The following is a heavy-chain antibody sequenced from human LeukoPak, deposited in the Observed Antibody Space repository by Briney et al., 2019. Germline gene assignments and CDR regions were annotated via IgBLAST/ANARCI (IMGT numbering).Heavy chain of an antibody. D-gene: IGHD6-13*01. CDR3: AADPVTASGSSWYYFDY. CDR2: IVVGSGNT. CDR1: GFTFSSSA. Sequence: ASVKVSCKASGFTFSSSAMQWVRQARGQRLEWIGWIVVGSGNTNYAQKFQERVTITRDMSTSTAYMELSSLRSEDTAVYYCAADPVTASGSSWYYFDYWGREPWSPSPQ. V-gene: IGHV1-58*02. J-gene: IGHJ4*02.